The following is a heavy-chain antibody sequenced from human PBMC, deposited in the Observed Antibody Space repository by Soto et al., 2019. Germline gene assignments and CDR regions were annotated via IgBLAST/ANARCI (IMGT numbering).Heavy chain of an antibody. J-gene: IGHJ4*02. CDR2: ISGSGGST. CDR3: ARCYYYDSSGYLCYFDY. D-gene: IGHD3-22*01. V-gene: IGHV3-23*01. Sequence: PGGSLRLSCAASGFTFSSYAMSWVRQAPGKGLEWVSAISGSGGSTYYADSVKGRFTISRDNSKNTLYLQMNSLRAEDTAVYYCARCYYYDSSGYLCYFDYWGQGTLATVSS. CDR1: GFTFSSYA.